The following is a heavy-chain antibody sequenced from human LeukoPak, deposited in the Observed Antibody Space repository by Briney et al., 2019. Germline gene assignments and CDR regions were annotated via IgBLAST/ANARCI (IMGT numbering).Heavy chain of an antibody. CDR1: GFTFSSNG. D-gene: IGHD2-8*01. Sequence: QPGGSLRLSCVVSGFTFSSNGMSWPRQSPGKGLEWVSGLSGSGSNVYYADSVRGRVTISRDNSRNTLYLNFDSLRADDTAVYYCAKGLNWFDPWGQGTLVAVSS. V-gene: IGHV3-23*01. CDR3: AKGLNWFDP. J-gene: IGHJ5*02. CDR2: LSGSGSNV.